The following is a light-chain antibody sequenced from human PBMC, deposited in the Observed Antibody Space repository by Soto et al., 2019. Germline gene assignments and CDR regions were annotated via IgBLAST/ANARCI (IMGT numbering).Light chain of an antibody. J-gene: IGKJ3*01. CDR1: QSVGSNY. CDR3: QQYGGSPALSA. Sequence: EIVLTQFPGTLSLSPGERATLSCRASQSVGSNYLAWYQQRPGQPPNLLIFGASHRAPDIPDRFSGSGSGTDFTLTISRLEPEDFAVYYCQQYGGSPALSAFGPGTKVDIK. CDR2: GAS. V-gene: IGKV3-20*01.